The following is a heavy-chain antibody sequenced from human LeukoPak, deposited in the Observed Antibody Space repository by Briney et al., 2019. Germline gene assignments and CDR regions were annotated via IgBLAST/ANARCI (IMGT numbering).Heavy chain of an antibody. D-gene: IGHD3-22*01. CDR1: GGSFSGYY. CDR2: INHSGST. V-gene: IGHV4-34*01. Sequence: SETLSLTCAVYGGSFSGYYWSWIRQPPGKGLEWIGEINHSGSTNYNPSLKSRVTISVDTSKNQFSLKLSSVTAADTAVYYCARDERSYYDSSGRPDHAFDIWGQGTMVTVSS. CDR3: ARDERSYYDSSGRPDHAFDI. J-gene: IGHJ3*02.